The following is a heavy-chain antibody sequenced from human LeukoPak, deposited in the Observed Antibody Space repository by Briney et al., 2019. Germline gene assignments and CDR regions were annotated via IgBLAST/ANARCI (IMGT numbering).Heavy chain of an antibody. Sequence: PGGSLRLSCAASGFTFSSYGMHWVRQAPGKGLEWVAFIRYDGSNKYYADSVKGRFTISRDNSKNTLYLQMNSLRAEDTAVYYCAKDLERYCSSTSCYSMDVWGKGTTVTVSS. J-gene: IGHJ6*03. CDR1: GFTFSSYG. D-gene: IGHD2-2*02. CDR2: IRYDGSNK. CDR3: AKDLERYCSSTSCYSMDV. V-gene: IGHV3-30*02.